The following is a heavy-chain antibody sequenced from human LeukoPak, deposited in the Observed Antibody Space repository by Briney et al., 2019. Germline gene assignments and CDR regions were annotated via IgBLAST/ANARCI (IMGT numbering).Heavy chain of an antibody. D-gene: IGHD3-3*01. CDR3: ARDPYDFWSGRLYYFDY. J-gene: IGHJ4*02. CDR1: GSTFSSYG. V-gene: IGHV3-33*01. CDR2: IWYDGSNK. Sequence: PGRSLRLSCAASGSTFSSYGMHWVRQAPGKGLEWVAVIWYDGSNKYYADSVKGRFTISRDNSKNTLYLQMNSLRAEDTAVYYCARDPYDFWSGRLYYFDYWGQGTLVTVSS.